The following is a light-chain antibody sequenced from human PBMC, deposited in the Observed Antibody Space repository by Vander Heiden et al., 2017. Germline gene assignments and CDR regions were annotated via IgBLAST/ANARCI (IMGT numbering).Light chain of an antibody. CDR1: QSISSY. CDR2: AAS. Sequence: DIQMTQSPSSLSASVGDRVTITCRASQSISSYLNWYQQKPGKAPKLLIYAASSLQSGVPSRFSGSGSGTDFTLTISSRQPEDCATYYCGCTF. J-gene: IGKJ5*01. CDR3: GCT. V-gene: IGKV1-39*01.